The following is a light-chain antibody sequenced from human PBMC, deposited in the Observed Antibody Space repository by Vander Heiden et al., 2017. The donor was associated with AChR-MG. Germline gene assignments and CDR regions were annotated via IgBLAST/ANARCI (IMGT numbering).Light chain of an antibody. Sequence: HMTQSPSSLSASVGDRVTITCRGRQGISNYVAWDQQKPGKVPKLLIYAASTLQSGVPSRFSGSGSGTDFTLTISSLQPEDVATYYWQKYNRAPRTFGQGTKVEIK. CDR1: QGISNY. V-gene: IGKV1-27*01. CDR3: QKYNRAPRT. J-gene: IGKJ1*01. CDR2: AAS.